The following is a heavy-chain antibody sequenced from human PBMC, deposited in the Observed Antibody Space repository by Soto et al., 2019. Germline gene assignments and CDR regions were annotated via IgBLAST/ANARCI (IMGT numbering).Heavy chain of an antibody. J-gene: IGHJ4*02. V-gene: IGHV3-23*01. CDR2: ISGSGGST. CDR3: AKDPDEGSGSYYDY. Sequence: GGSLRLSCAASGFTFSSYAMSWVRQAPGKGLEWVSAISGSGGSTYYADSVKGRFTISRDNSKNTLYLQMNSLRAEDTAVYYCAKDPDEGSGSYYDYWGQGTLVTVSS. D-gene: IGHD3-10*01. CDR1: GFTFSSYA.